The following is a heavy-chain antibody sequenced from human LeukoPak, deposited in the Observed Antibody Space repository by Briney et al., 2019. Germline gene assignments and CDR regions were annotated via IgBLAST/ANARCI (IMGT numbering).Heavy chain of an antibody. J-gene: IGHJ4*02. D-gene: IGHD3-10*01. Sequence: PSETLSLTCAVYGGSLSGYYWSWIRQPPGKGLEWIGEINHSGSTNYNLSLKRRVTISVDTSKNQFSLKLSSVTAADTAVYYCARRSVVRGVTPFDYWGQGTLVTVSS. V-gene: IGHV4-34*01. CDR1: GGSLSGYY. CDR2: INHSGST. CDR3: ARRSVVRGVTPFDY.